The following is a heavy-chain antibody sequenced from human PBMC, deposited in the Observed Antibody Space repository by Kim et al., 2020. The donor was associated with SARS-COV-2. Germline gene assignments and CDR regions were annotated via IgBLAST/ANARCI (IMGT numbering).Heavy chain of an antibody. V-gene: IGHV3-48*03. J-gene: IGHJ3*01. Sequence: ADSVKGRFTISRDDAKQSLFLQMNSLRAEDTALYYCARDRGGTYFPDTFDVWGQGARVTVSS. CDR3: ARDRGGTYFPDTFDV. D-gene: IGHD1-26*01.